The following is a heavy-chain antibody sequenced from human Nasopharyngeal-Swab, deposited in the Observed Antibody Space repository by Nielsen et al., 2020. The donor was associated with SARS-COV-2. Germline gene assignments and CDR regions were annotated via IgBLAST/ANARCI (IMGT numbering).Heavy chain of an antibody. D-gene: IGHD1-1*01. Sequence: GESLKISCAASGFTFSSYGMHWVRQAPGKGLEWVAVISYDGSNKYYADSVKGRFTISRDNSKNTLYLQMNSLRAEDTAVYYCAKQTSGRGYYYYYGMDVWGQGTTVTVFS. CDR1: GFTFSSYG. V-gene: IGHV3-30*18. J-gene: IGHJ6*02. CDR2: ISYDGSNK. CDR3: AKQTSGRGYYYYYGMDV.